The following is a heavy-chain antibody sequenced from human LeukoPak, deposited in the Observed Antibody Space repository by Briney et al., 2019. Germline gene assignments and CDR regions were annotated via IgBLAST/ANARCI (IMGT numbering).Heavy chain of an antibody. J-gene: IGHJ4*02. CDR1: GFSFSSYA. Sequence: GGSLRLSCAASGFSFSSYAMHWVRQAPGKGLECVALISYDGSNKYYADSVKGRFTISRDNSKNTLYLHMNSLIPEDTATYYCAREIPRIAVSVGPFWGQGILVTVSS. V-gene: IGHV3-30*04. D-gene: IGHD6-19*01. CDR3: AREIPRIAVSVGPF. CDR2: ISYDGSNK.